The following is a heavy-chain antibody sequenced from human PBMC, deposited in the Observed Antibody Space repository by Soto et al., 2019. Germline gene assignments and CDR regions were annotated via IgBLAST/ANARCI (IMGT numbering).Heavy chain of an antibody. V-gene: IGHV1-18*04. CDR1: GYTFTTYG. J-gene: IGHJ4*02. D-gene: IGHD2-8*01. CDR3: AKYLLMDTSSIFDC. Sequence: GASVQVSCKASGYTFTTYGITWVRQAPGQGLEWMGWISGYNGNTNYGQKLQGRVTLTTDTSTSTAYMEMNNLRADDSAVYYCAKYLLMDTSSIFDCWGQGALVTVSS. CDR2: ISGYNGNT.